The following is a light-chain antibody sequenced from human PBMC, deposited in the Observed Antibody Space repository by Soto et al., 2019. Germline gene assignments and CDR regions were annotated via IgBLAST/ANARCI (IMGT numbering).Light chain of an antibody. V-gene: IGLV4-69*02. CDR2: LNSDGSH. CDR1: SGHSSYT. J-gene: IGLJ2*01. CDR3: QTWGTGIV. Sequence: QSVLTQSPSASASLGASVKLTCILSSGHSSYTIAWHQQQPKKGPRYLMKLNSDGSHSKGDGIPDRFSGSSSGAERYLTISGLQSEDEADYYCQTWGTGIVFGGGTKLTVL.